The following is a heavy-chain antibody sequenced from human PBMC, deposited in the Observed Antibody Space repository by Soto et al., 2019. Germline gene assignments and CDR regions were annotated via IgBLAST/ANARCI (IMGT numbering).Heavy chain of an antibody. CDR2: ISYDGSNK. Sequence: QVQLVESGGGVVQPGRSLRLSCAASGFTFSSYGMHWVRQAPGKGLEWVAVISYDGSNKYYADSVKGRFTISRDNSKNTLYLLMNSLRAEDTAVYYCAKGVSIAARPPIDYWGQGTLVTVSS. J-gene: IGHJ4*02. CDR3: AKGVSIAARPPIDY. V-gene: IGHV3-30*18. CDR1: GFTFSSYG. D-gene: IGHD6-6*01.